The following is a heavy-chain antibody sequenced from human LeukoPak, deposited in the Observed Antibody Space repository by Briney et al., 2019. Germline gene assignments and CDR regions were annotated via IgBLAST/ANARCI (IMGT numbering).Heavy chain of an antibody. CDR1: GYSFTSYW. D-gene: IGHD5-18*01. Sequence: GESLKISCKASGYSFTSYWIGWVRQMPGKGLEWMGIIVPSDSEIRYTPSFQGQVTISVDKSLTTVDLQWNSLKASDTAMYYCARQTAMGRSGDYWGQGTLVTVSS. CDR2: IVPSDSEI. V-gene: IGHV5-51*01. CDR3: ARQTAMGRSGDY. J-gene: IGHJ4*02.